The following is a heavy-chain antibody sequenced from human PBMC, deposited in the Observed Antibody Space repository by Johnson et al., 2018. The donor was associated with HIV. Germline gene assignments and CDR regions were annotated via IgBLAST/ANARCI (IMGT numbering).Heavy chain of an antibody. D-gene: IGHD3-22*01. J-gene: IGHJ3*02. CDR2: IYSGYSR. V-gene: IGHV3-66*01. CDR1: GFTVSSNY. Sequence: VQLVESGGGLVQPWGSPRLSCAASGFTVSSNYMSWVRQAPGKGLEWVSVIYSGYSRYYADSVKDRFTIFRDNSKNKLYLQMNSLRADDTAVYYCARDGNYYDSSSYYSDAFDIWGQGTMVTVSS. CDR3: ARDGNYYDSSSYYSDAFDI.